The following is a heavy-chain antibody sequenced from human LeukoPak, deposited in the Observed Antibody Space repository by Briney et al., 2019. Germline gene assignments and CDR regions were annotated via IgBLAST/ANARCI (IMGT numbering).Heavy chain of an antibody. CDR2: IIPIFGTA. Sequence: SVKVSCKASGGTFSSYAISWVRQAPGQGLEWMGGIIPIFGTANYAQKFQGRVTITADKSTSTAYMELSSLRSEDTAVYYCARGTDGDGYNLNYYYMDVWGKGTTVTVSS. J-gene: IGHJ6*03. D-gene: IGHD5-24*01. CDR3: ARGTDGDGYNLNYYYMDV. V-gene: IGHV1-69*06. CDR1: GGTFSSYA.